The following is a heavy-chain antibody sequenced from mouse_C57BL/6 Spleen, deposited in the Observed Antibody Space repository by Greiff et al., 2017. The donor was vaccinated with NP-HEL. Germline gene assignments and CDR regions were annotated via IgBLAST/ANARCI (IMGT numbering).Heavy chain of an antibody. J-gene: IGHJ3*01. CDR3: ASSEDGYYSAWFAY. D-gene: IGHD2-3*01. Sequence: EVKLMESGGGLVKPGGSLKLSCAASGFTFSDYGMHWVRQAPEKGLEWVAYISSGSSTIYYADTVKGRFTISRDNAKNTLFLQMTSLRSEDTAMYYRASSEDGYYSAWFAYWGQGTLVTVSA. CDR1: GFTFSDYG. V-gene: IGHV5-17*01. CDR2: ISSGSSTI.